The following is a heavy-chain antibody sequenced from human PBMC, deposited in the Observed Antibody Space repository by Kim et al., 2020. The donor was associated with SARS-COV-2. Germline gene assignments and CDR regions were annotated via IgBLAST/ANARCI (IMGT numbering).Heavy chain of an antibody. CDR3: AREGGLFYYGSGSLDY. D-gene: IGHD3-10*01. J-gene: IGHJ4*02. V-gene: IGHV1-18*01. Sequence: ASVKVSCKASGYTFTSYGISWVRQAPGQGLEWMGWISAYNGNTNYAQKLQGRVTMTTDTSTSTAYMELRSLRSDDTAVYYCAREGGLFYYGSGSLDYWGQGTLVTVSS. CDR2: ISAYNGNT. CDR1: GYTFTSYG.